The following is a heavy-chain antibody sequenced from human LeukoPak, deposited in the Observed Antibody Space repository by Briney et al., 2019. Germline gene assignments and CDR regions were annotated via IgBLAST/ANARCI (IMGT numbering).Heavy chain of an antibody. Sequence: SETLFLTCTVSGGSISSSSYYWGWIRQPPGKGLEWIGSIYYSGSTYYNPSLKSRVTISVDTSKNQFSLKLSSVTAADTAVYYCARLSHTVRGVNFDYWGQGTLVTVSS. CDR3: ARLSHTVRGVNFDY. V-gene: IGHV4-39*01. CDR2: IYYSGST. D-gene: IGHD3-10*01. J-gene: IGHJ4*02. CDR1: GGSISSSSYY.